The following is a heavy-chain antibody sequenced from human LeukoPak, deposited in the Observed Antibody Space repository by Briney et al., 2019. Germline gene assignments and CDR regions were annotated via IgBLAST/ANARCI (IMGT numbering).Heavy chain of an antibody. Sequence: ASVKVSCKASGYTFTSYGISWVRQAPGQGLEWMGWISAYNGNTNYAQKFQGRVTITRNTSISAAYMELSSLRSEDTAVYYCARASAARAFDIWGQGTMVTVSS. V-gene: IGHV1-18*01. CDR2: ISAYNGNT. CDR3: ARASAARAFDI. D-gene: IGHD6-6*01. CDR1: GYTFTSYG. J-gene: IGHJ3*02.